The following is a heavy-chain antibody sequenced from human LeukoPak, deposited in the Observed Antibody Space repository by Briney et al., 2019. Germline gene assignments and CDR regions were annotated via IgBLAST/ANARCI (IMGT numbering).Heavy chain of an antibody. CDR3: ARDSSDCSSTSCYWGAFDY. CDR1: GGTFSSYT. J-gene: IGHJ4*02. Sequence: SVKVSCKASGGTFSSYTISWVRQAPGQGLEWMGRIIPILGIANYAQKFQGRVTITADKSTSTAYMELSSLRSEDTAVYYWARDSSDCSSTSCYWGAFDYWGQGTLVTVSS. D-gene: IGHD2-2*01. V-gene: IGHV1-69*04. CDR2: IIPILGIA.